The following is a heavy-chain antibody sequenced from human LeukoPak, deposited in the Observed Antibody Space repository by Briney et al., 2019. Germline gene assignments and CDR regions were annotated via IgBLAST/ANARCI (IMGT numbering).Heavy chain of an antibody. J-gene: IGHJ3*02. CDR2: IYHSGST. CDR3: ARIPYYYDSSGTVDAFDI. V-gene: IGHV4-38-2*02. D-gene: IGHD3-22*01. CDR1: GYSISSGYY. Sequence: PSETLSLTCTVSGYSISSGYYWGWIRQPPGKGLEWIGSIYHSGSTYYNPSLKSRVTISVDTSKNQFSLKLSSVTAADTAVYYCARIPYYYDSSGTVDAFDIWGQGTMVTVSS.